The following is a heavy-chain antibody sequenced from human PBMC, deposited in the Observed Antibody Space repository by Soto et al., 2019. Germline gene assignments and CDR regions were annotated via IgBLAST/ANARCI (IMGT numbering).Heavy chain of an antibody. J-gene: IGHJ5*02. CDR2: IIPIFGTA. CDR1: GGTFSSYA. V-gene: IGHV1-69*12. CDR3: ARDLGYCSGGSCYVWFDP. Sequence: QVQLVQSGAEVKKPGSSVKVSCKASGGTFSSYAISWVRQAPGQGLEWMGGIIPIFGTANYAQKFQGRVTITADESTSTXXMELSSLRSEDTAVYYCARDLGYCSGGSCYVWFDPWGQGTLVTVSS. D-gene: IGHD2-15*01.